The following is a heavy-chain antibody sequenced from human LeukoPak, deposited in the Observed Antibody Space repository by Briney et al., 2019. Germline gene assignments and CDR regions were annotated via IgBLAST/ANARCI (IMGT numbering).Heavy chain of an antibody. D-gene: IGHD6-25*01. V-gene: IGHV1-2*02. CDR1: GYTFTGYY. Sequence: ASVKVSCKASGYTFTGYYMHWVRQAPGQGLEWMGWINCNSGGTNYAQKFQGRVTMTRDTSISTAYMELSSLRSEDTAVYYCARGSKQRYMDVWGKGTTVTVSS. CDR2: INCNSGGT. J-gene: IGHJ6*03. CDR3: ARGSKQRYMDV.